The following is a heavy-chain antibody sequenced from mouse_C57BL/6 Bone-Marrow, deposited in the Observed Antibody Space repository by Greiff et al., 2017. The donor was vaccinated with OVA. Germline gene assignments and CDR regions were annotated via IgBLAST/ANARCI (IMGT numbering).Heavy chain of an antibody. CDR3: ARRGVYGSSSWFAY. V-gene: IGHV1-53*01. D-gene: IGHD1-1*01. Sequence: QVQLQQPGTELVKPGASVRLSCKASGYTFTSYWMHWVKQRPGQGLGWIGNINPSNGGTNYNEKFKSKATLTVEKSSSTAYMQLSSLTSEDSAVYYCARRGVYGSSSWFAYWGQGTLVTVSA. J-gene: IGHJ3*01. CDR1: GYTFTSYW. CDR2: INPSNGGT.